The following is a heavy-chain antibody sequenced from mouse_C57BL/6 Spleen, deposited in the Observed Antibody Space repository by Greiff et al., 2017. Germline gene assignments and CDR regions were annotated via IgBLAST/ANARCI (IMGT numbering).Heavy chain of an antibody. Sequence: EVQLQESGPELVKPGASVKMSCKASGYTFTDYNMHWVKQSHGKSLEWIGYINPNNGGTSYNQKFKGKATLTVNKSSSTAYMELRSLTSEDSAVYYCVIEGDDGYYLYYFDYWGQGTTLTVSS. J-gene: IGHJ2*01. V-gene: IGHV1-22*01. CDR3: VIEGDDGYYLYYFDY. CDR1: GYTFTDYN. D-gene: IGHD2-3*01. CDR2: INPNNGGT.